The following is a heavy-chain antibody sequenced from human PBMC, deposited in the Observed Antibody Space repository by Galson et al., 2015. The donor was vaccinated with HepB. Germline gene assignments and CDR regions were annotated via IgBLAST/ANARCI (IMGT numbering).Heavy chain of an antibody. CDR1: GFIFSNYA. Sequence: SLRLSCAASGFIFSNYAMTWVRQAPGKGLGWVSAISGSGGGTYYADSVKGRFTISRDNSNLYLQMNSLRAEDTATYYCAKAVGVAAFEYWGQGTLVTVSS. CDR3: AKAVGVAAFEY. D-gene: IGHD2-15*01. V-gene: IGHV3-23*01. CDR2: ISGSGGGT. J-gene: IGHJ4*02.